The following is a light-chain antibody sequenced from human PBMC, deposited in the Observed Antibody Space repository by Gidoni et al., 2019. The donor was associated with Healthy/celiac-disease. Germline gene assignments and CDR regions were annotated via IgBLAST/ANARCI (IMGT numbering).Light chain of an antibody. J-gene: IGKJ3*01. CDR2: GAS. Sequence: EIVMTQSPATLSASPGGRATLTCRASQRVSSNLAWYQQKPGQAPRLLINGASTRATGIPARFSGSGSGTEFTLTISSLQSEDFAVYYCQQYNNWPITFGPGTKVDIK. CDR3: QQYNNWPIT. CDR1: QRVSSN. V-gene: IGKV3D-15*01.